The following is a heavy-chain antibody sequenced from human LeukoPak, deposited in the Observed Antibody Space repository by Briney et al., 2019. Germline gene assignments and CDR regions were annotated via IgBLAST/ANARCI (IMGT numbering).Heavy chain of an antibody. V-gene: IGHV3-23*01. CDR3: ARLAAGKVIDY. CDR1: GFTFSSYA. J-gene: IGHJ4*02. Sequence: GGSLRLSCAASGFTFSSYAVSWVRQAPGKGLEWVSSISGSGGSTYSADSVKGRFTISRDNSKNTLYLHMISLRADDTAVYYCARLAAGKVIDYWGQGTLVTVSS. D-gene: IGHD6-13*01. CDR2: ISGSGGST.